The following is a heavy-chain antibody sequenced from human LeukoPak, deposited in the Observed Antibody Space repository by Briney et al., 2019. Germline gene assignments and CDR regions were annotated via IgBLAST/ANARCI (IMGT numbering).Heavy chain of an antibody. V-gene: IGHV4-59*01. CDR1: GGSISSYY. J-gene: IGHJ5*02. CDR2: IYYSGST. Sequence: SETLSLTCTVSGGSISSYYWSWIRQPPGKGLEWIGYIYYSGSTNYNPSLKSRVTISVDTSKNQFSLKLSSVTAADTAVYYCARATPYYGFWSGYYKGSWFDPWGQGTLVTVSS. CDR3: ARATPYYGFWSGYYKGSWFDP. D-gene: IGHD3-3*01.